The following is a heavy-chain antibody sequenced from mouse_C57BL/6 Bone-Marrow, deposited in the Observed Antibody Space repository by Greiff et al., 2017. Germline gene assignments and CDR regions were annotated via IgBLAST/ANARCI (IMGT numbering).Heavy chain of an antibody. CDR2: ISSGGSYT. CDR1: GFTFSSYG. Sequence: EVQGVESGGDLVKPGGSLKLSCAASGFTFSSYGMSWVRQTPDKRLEWVATISSGGSYTYYPDSVKGRFTISRDNAKNTLYLQRSSLKSEDTAMYYCARHRGDYWGQGTTLTVSS. D-gene: IGHD3-1*01. J-gene: IGHJ2*01. V-gene: IGHV5-6*01. CDR3: ARHRGDY.